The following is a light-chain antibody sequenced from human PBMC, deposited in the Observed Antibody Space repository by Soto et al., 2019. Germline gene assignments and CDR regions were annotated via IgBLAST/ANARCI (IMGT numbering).Light chain of an antibody. J-gene: IGKJ4*01. CDR2: KAS. CDR1: QSISPW. Sequence: DIQMTQSPSTLSASVGDSVTITCRASQSISPWLAWYQQKPGKAPTLLIYKASSLEGVVPSRFSGSGSGTDFNITISILQPDDFATYYCQQYNAYPLTFGGGTTVEIK. V-gene: IGKV1-5*03. CDR3: QQYNAYPLT.